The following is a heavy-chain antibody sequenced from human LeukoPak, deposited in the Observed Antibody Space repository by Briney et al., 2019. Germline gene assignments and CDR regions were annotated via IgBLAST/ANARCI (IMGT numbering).Heavy chain of an antibody. Sequence: GGSLRLSCAASGFIFSSYSMNWVRQAPGKGLEWVSYISSSGSTIYYADSVKGRFTISRDNAKNSLYLQMNSLRAEDTAVYYCARDPITMVRGVIIPQEYFDYWGQGTLVTVSS. J-gene: IGHJ4*02. V-gene: IGHV3-48*04. CDR1: GFIFSSYS. CDR3: ARDPITMVRGVIIPQEYFDY. CDR2: ISSSGSTI. D-gene: IGHD3-10*01.